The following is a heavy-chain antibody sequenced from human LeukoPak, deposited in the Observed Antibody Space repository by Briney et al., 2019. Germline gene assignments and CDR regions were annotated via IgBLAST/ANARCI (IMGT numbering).Heavy chain of an antibody. V-gene: IGHV1-24*01. CDR2: LDPEDGET. CDR1: GYTLTELS. J-gene: IGHJ6*02. Sequence: ASVKVSCKVSGYTLTELSMHWVRQAPGKGLEWMGGLDPEDGETIYAQKFQGRVTMTEDTSTDTAYMELSSLRSEDTAVYYCATGNYDILTGAYYYGMDVWGQGTTVTVSS. D-gene: IGHD3-9*01. CDR3: ATGNYDILTGAYYYGMDV.